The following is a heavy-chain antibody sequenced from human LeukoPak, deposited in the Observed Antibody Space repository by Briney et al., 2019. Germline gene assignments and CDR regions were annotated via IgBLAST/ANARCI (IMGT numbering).Heavy chain of an antibody. J-gene: IGHJ4*02. Sequence: SVKVSCKASGGTFSSYTISWVRQAPGQGLEWMGRIIPILGIANYAQKFQGRVTITADKSTSTAYMELSSLRSEDTAVYYCARAFSGYDSSPFDYWGQGTLVTVSS. V-gene: IGHV1-69*02. CDR1: GGTFSSYT. D-gene: IGHD3-22*01. CDR2: IIPILGIA. CDR3: ARAFSGYDSSPFDY.